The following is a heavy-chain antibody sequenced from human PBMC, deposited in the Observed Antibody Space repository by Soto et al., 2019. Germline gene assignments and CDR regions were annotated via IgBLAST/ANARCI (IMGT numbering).Heavy chain of an antibody. CDR3: AKDMELRGGFDY. D-gene: IGHD1-7*01. J-gene: IGHJ4*02. V-gene: IGHV3-9*01. Sequence: EVQLVESGGGLVQTGRSLRLSCAASGFTFDDYAMHWVRQAPGKGLEWVSGISWNSGSIGYADSVKGRFTISRDNAKNSLYLQMNSLRAEDTALYYCAKDMELRGGFDYWGQGTLVTVSS. CDR1: GFTFDDYA. CDR2: ISWNSGSI.